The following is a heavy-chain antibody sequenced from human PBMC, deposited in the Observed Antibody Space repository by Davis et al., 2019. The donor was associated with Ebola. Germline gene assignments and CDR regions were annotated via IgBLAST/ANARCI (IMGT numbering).Heavy chain of an antibody. V-gene: IGHV3-74*01. CDR1: GFIFSSYA. CDR3: ARDDSLWFGELLYVSGAFDI. D-gene: IGHD3-10*01. Sequence: GESLKISCEASGFIFSSYAVTWVRQAPGKGLVWVSRINSDGRTTAYADSVKGRFTISRDNAKNTLYLQMNSLRAEDTAVYYCARDDSLWFGELLYVSGAFDIWGQGTMVTVSS. J-gene: IGHJ3*02. CDR2: INSDGRTT.